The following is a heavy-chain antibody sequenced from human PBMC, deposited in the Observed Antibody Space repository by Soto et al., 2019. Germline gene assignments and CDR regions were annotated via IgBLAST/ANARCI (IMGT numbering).Heavy chain of an antibody. Sequence: KSSETLSLTCTVSGGSISSGDYYWSWIRQPPGKGLEWIGYIYYSGSTYYNPSLKSRVTISVDTSKNQFSLKLSSVTAADTAVYYCARVGANWGYFDYWGQGTLVTVSS. V-gene: IGHV4-30-4*01. J-gene: IGHJ4*02. CDR1: GGSISSGDYY. CDR3: ARVGANWGYFDY. D-gene: IGHD7-27*01. CDR2: IYYSGST.